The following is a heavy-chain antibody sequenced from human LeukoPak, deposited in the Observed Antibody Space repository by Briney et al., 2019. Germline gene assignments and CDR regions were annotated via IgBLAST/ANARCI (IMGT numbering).Heavy chain of an antibody. J-gene: IGHJ4*02. Sequence: SETLSLTCTVSGGSISSGGYYWSWIRQHPGKGLEWIGYIYYSGSTYYNPSLKSRVTISVDTSKNQFSLKLSSVTAADTAVYYCARVRVDYGDYNFAYWGQGTLVTVSS. D-gene: IGHD4-17*01. CDR1: GGSISSGGYY. V-gene: IGHV4-31*03. CDR3: ARVRVDYGDYNFAY. CDR2: IYYSGST.